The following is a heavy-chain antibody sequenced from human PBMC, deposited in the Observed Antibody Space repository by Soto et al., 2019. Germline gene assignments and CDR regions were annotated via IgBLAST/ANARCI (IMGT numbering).Heavy chain of an antibody. J-gene: IGHJ6*02. D-gene: IGHD3-10*01. CDR2: INHSGST. CDR1: GGSFSGYY. CDR3: ARVGYGSGSYLDGMDV. Sequence: SETLSLTCAVYGGSFSGYYWSWIRQPPGKGLEWIGEINHSGSTNYNPSLKSRVTISVDTSKNQFSLKLSSVTAADTAVYYCARVGYGSGSYLDGMDVWGQGTTVTVSS. V-gene: IGHV4-34*01.